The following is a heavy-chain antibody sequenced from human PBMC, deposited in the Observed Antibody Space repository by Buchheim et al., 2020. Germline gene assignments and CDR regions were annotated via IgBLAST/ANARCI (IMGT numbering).Heavy chain of an antibody. V-gene: IGHV3-30*03. J-gene: IGHJ3*01. CDR3: ATKGGYSYGDDAFDV. CDR1: GFSFSSYD. CDR2: ISFDGTKN. Sequence: QEQLVESGGGVVQPGRSLRLSCAASGFSFSSYDMHWVRQAPGKGLEWVAVISFDGTKNYYGDSVKGRVTISRDNSKNTLYLQMNSLGVEDTALYYCATKGGYSYGDDAFDVWGQGT. D-gene: IGHD5-18*01.